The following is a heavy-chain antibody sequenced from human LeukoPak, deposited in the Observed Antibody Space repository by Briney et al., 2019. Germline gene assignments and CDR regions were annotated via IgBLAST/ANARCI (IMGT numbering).Heavy chain of an antibody. CDR1: GYTFTSYG. Sequence: ASVKVSCKASGYTFTSYGISWVRQAPGQGLEWMGWTSAYNGNTNYAQKLQGRVTMTTDTSTSTAYMELRSLRSDDTAVYYCARVGRYCSSTSCYSLPNYGMDVWGQGTTVTVSS. CDR3: ARVGRYCSSTSCYSLPNYGMDV. CDR2: TSAYNGNT. J-gene: IGHJ6*02. V-gene: IGHV1-18*01. D-gene: IGHD2-2*01.